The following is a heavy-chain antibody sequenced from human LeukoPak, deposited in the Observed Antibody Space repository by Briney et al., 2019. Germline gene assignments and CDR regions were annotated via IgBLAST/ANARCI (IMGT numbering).Heavy chain of an antibody. V-gene: IGHV7-4-1*02. Sequence: ASVKVSCKASGYTFTSYAMNWVRQAPGQGLEWMGWINTNTGNPTYAQGFTGRFVFSLDTSVSTAYLQISSLEAEDTAVYYCARDKAAAGTWYNWFDPWGQGTLVTVSS. CDR1: GYTFTSYA. CDR2: INTNTGNP. D-gene: IGHD6-13*01. CDR3: ARDKAAAGTWYNWFDP. J-gene: IGHJ5*02.